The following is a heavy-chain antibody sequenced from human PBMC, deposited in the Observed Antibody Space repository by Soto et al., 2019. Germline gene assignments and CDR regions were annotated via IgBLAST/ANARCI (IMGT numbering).Heavy chain of an antibody. CDR3: ARHIAVAGTRGFDH. Sequence: QVQLQESGPGLMKPSGTLSLTCAVSGGSITSNWWSWVRQPPGKGLEWIAEIFHTGSANYNPSLMGRLPMSMDKSRNHLSLTLNSVAAADTAVYYCARHIAVAGTRGFDHWGQGTVVTVSS. D-gene: IGHD2-21*01. V-gene: IGHV4-4*02. CDR1: GGSITSNW. J-gene: IGHJ4*02. CDR2: IFHTGSA.